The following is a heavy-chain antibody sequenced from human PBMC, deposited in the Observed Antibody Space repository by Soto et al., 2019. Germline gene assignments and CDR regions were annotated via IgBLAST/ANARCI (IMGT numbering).Heavy chain of an antibody. CDR1: GFTFSSYV. V-gene: IGHV3-23*01. CDR2: LSNSGYRT. D-gene: IGHD1-26*01. CDR3: AKNEGGSQSSLYCDH. J-gene: IGHJ4*02. Sequence: GGSLRLSCAASGFTFSSYVMSWVRQAPGKGLEWVSSLSNSGYRTYYADSVRGRFTISRDNSQNMLYLQMNSLRGDDTAVYYCAKNEGGSQSSLYCDHWGQGSLVTVSS.